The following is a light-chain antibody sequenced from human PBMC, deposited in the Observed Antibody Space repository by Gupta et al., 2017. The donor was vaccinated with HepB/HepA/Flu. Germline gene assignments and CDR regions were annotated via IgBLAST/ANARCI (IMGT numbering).Light chain of an antibody. J-gene: IGLJ2*01. CDR3: QSYGSSRSGSRV. CDR1: TSNIGAGFD. CDR2: DNN. V-gene: IGLV1-40*01. Sequence: QSVLTPPPSVSGAPGQRVPISCTGNTSNIGAGFDVDWCQQLPETAPKILIFDNNNRPSGSSDRFSGSKSGTSASLPITGLQAEDEGDYYCQSYGSSRSGSRVFGGGTKLTVL.